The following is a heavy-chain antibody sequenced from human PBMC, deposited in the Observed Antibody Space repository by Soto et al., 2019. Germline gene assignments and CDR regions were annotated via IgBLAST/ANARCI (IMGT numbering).Heavy chain of an antibody. D-gene: IGHD5-18*01. CDR2: ISYDGSNE. CDR1: GFTFSSNA. J-gene: IGHJ4*02. CDR3: ARAAMVTWGHIDY. Sequence: GGSLRLSCAASGFTFSSNAMHWVRQAPGKGLEWVATISYDGSNEYYADSVNGRFTISRDSSKNTLFLQMNSLRAEDTAVYYCARAAMVTWGHIDYWGQGTQVTVSS. V-gene: IGHV3-30-3*01.